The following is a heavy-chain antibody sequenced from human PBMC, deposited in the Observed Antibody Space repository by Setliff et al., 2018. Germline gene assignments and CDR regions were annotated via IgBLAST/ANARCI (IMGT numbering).Heavy chain of an antibody. Sequence: GSLRLSCAASGFTFSNAWMIWVRQAPGKGREWVGRVKSKTDGGTTEYTAPVKGRFTISRDKAKNSLYLQMNSLRAEDTAVYYCVVGSDYYYYYGMDVWGQGTTVTVSS. V-gene: IGHV3-15*01. CDR1: GFTFSNAW. D-gene: IGHD2-15*01. J-gene: IGHJ6*02. CDR3: VVGSDYYYYYGMDV. CDR2: VKSKTDGGTT.